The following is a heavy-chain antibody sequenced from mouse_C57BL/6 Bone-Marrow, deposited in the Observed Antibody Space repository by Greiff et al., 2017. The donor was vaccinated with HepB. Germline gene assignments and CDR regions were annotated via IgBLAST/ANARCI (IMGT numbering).Heavy chain of an antibody. CDR1: GYTFTSYW. CDR3: ARSIYDGYLAWFAY. Sequence: QVHVKQPGTELVKPGASVKLSCKASGYTFTSYWMHWVKQRPGQGLEWIGNINPSNGGTNYNEKFKSKATLTVDKSSSTAYMHLSSLTSEDSAVYYCARSIYDGYLAWFAYWGQGTLVTVSA. D-gene: IGHD2-3*01. J-gene: IGHJ3*01. CDR2: INPSNGGT. V-gene: IGHV1-53*01.